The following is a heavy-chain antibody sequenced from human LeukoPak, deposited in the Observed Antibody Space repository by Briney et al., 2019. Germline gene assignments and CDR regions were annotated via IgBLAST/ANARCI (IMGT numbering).Heavy chain of an antibody. V-gene: IGHV4-59*08. D-gene: IGHD3-3*01. CDR2: IYYSGST. CDR3: ARFLEWSRNAFDI. CDR1: GGSISSYY. Sequence: PSETLSLTCTVSGGSISSYYWSWIRQPPGKGLEWIGYIYYSGSTNYNPSLKSRVSISVDTSKNQFSLKLSSVTAADTAVYYCARFLEWSRNAFDIWGQGTMVTVSS. J-gene: IGHJ3*02.